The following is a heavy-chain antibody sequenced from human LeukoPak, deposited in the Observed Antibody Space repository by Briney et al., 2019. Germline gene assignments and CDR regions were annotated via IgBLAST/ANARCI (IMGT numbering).Heavy chain of an antibody. V-gene: IGHV3-30*18. J-gene: IGHJ4*02. CDR2: ISYDGSNE. Sequence: GGSLRLSCAASGFTFRTYGMNWVRQAPGKGLEWVAIISYDGSNEDYADSVKGRFTISRDNSKNTLYLQMNSLRAEDSAVYYCAKSRVRGVYYFDYWAREPWLPSPQ. CDR1: GFTFRTYG. CDR3: AKSRVRGVYYFDY. D-gene: IGHD3-10*02.